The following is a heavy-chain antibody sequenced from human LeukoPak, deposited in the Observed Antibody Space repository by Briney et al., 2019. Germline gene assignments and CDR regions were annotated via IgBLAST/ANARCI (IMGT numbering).Heavy chain of an antibody. Sequence: SSETLSLTCTVSGGSITSYWSWIRQPPGKGLEWIGYICYSGSTNYNPSLKSRVTMSIDTSKNQFSLKLSSVTAADTAVYYCARDFRGNYGSRGMDVWGQGTTVTVSS. D-gene: IGHD1-26*01. CDR3: ARDFRGNYGSRGMDV. CDR2: ICYSGST. CDR1: GGSITSY. J-gene: IGHJ6*02. V-gene: IGHV4-59*01.